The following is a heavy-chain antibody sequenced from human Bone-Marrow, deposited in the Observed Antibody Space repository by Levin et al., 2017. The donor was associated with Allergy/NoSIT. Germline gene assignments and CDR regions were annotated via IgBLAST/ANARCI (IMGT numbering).Heavy chain of an antibody. CDR2: ISYDGSSQ. Sequence: PGGSLRLSCAASGFTFSRSAMHWVRQAPGKGLEWVAVISYDGSSQYYADSVKGRFTISRDNAKNTLYLQMNSLRGEDRAVYYCASSLESYCTTSPCPDYWGQGTLVIVSS. D-gene: IGHD2-8*01. CDR1: GFTFSRSA. CDR3: ASSLESYCTTSPCPDY. V-gene: IGHV3-30*04. J-gene: IGHJ4*02.